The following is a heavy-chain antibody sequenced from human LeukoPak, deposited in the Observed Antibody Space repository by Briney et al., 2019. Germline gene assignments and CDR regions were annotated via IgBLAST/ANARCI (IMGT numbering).Heavy chain of an antibody. V-gene: IGHV3-30*03. CDR2: ISYDGSNK. D-gene: IGHD2-21*02. Sequence: GGSLRLSCPASGFTFSSDGMHWVRQPPSKGLEWVAVISYDGSNKYYADSVKGRLTISRDNSKNTLYMQMNSLRAEDTGVYYCAALAYCGGDCRNDAFDIWGQGTMVTVSS. CDR1: GFTFSSDG. J-gene: IGHJ3*02. CDR3: AALAYCGGDCRNDAFDI.